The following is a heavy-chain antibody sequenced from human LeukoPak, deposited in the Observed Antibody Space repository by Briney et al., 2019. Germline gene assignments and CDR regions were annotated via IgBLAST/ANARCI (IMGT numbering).Heavy chain of an antibody. CDR3: ARAPPYYDSSGYYFYY. J-gene: IGHJ4*02. D-gene: IGHD3-22*01. CDR1: GYTFTGYY. V-gene: IGHV1-2*02. CDR2: INPNSGGT. Sequence: ASVKVSCKASGYTFTGYYMHWVRQAPGQGLEWMGWINPNSGGTNYAQKFQGRVTMTRDTSISTAYMELSRLRSDDTAVYYCARAPPYYDSSGYYFYYWGQGTLVTVSS.